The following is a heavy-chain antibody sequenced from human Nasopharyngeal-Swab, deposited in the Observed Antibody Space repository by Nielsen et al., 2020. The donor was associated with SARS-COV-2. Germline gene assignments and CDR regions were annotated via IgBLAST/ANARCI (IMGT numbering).Heavy chain of an antibody. D-gene: IGHD5-12*01. J-gene: IGHJ4*02. V-gene: IGHV4-39*01. Sequence: GSLRLSCTVSGGSISSSSYYWGWIRQPPGKGLEWIGSIYYRGSTYYNPSLKSRVTISVDTSKNQFSLKLSSVTAADTAVYYCARRGGVATLDYWGQGTLVTVSS. CDR2: IYYRGST. CDR1: GGSISSSSYY. CDR3: ARRGGVATLDY.